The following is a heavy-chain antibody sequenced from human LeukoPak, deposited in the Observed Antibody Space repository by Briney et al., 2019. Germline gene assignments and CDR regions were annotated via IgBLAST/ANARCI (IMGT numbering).Heavy chain of an antibody. J-gene: IGHJ4*02. CDR1: GFTFGDYA. CDR3: ARGRRSSWYYFDY. V-gene: IGHV3-49*03. Sequence: GGSLRLSCIVSGFTFGDYAMSWFRQAPGKGLEWVGFIRSKTYGGATDYAASVKGRFTISRDDSKSIAYLQMDSLKTEDTAVYYCARGRRSSWYYFDYWGQGTLVTVSS. D-gene: IGHD6-13*01. CDR2: IRSKTYGGAT.